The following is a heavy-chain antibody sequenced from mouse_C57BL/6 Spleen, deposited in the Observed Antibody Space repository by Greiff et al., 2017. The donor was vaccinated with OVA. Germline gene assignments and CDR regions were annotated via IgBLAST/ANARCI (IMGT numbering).Heavy chain of an antibody. CDR2: IWWDDDK. J-gene: IGHJ4*01. D-gene: IGHD2-4*01. Sequence: QVQLKESGPGILQPSQTLSLTCSFSGFSLSTFGMGVGWIRQPSGKGLEWLAHIWWDDDKYYNPALKSRLTISKDTSKNQVFLKIANVDTADTATYYCARMDYDYDGGADYAMDYWGQGTSVTVSS. CDR1: GFSLSTFGMG. CDR3: ARMDYDYDGGADYAMDY. V-gene: IGHV8-8*01.